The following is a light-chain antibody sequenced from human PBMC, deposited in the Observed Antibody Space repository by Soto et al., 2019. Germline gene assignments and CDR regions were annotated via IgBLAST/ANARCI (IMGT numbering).Light chain of an antibody. V-gene: IGKV3-20*01. CDR1: QSVSSSY. J-gene: IGKJ4*01. CDR3: QHYGSTVT. Sequence: EIVLTQSPGTLSLSPGERATLSCRASQSVSSSYLAWYQQKPGQAPRLLIYGASTRATGIPDRFSGSGSGTDFTLTITRLEPEDFAVYYCQHYGSTVTVGGGTKVDIK. CDR2: GAS.